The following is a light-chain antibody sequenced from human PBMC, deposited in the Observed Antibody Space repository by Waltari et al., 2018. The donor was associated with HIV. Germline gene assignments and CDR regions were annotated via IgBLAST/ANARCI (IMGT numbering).Light chain of an antibody. Sequence: QSVLTQSPSVSGTPGQRVIIFCSGSTSNIGDNSVNWYQQLPGTAPKLLIHSTKPRPSGVPDRFSGSKSGTSASLAINGLQSEDEAVYFCASWDDSRTGLYVFGTGTKVTVL. J-gene: IGLJ1*01. CDR3: ASWDDSRTGLYV. CDR2: STK. CDR1: TSNIGDNS. V-gene: IGLV1-44*01.